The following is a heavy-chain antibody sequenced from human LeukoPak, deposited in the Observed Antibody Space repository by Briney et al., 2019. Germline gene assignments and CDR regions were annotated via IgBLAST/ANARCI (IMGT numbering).Heavy chain of an antibody. Sequence: GASLRLSRAASGFTFSTYWMHWVRQAPGKGLVWVSRINSDGSSTIYADSVKGRFTISRDNAKNTLYLQMNSLRADDTAVYYCARGGVYSTSAVDYWGQGTLVTVSS. D-gene: IGHD6-6*01. CDR2: INSDGSST. V-gene: IGHV3-74*01. J-gene: IGHJ4*02. CDR3: ARGGVYSTSAVDY. CDR1: GFTFSTYW.